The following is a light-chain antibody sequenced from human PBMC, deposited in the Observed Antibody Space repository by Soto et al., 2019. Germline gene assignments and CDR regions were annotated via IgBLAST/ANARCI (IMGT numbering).Light chain of an antibody. CDR3: QQYGGSPLT. Sequence: EMLMTQSPATLSVSPGERVSLSCWASQSVTNKLAWYQQRPGQPPRLLFFGVSNRAAGVPDRFGGSGSGTDFTLTISRLEPEDFAVYYCQQYGGSPLTFGGGTKVDIK. V-gene: IGKV3-20*01. J-gene: IGKJ4*01. CDR2: GVS. CDR1: QSVTNK.